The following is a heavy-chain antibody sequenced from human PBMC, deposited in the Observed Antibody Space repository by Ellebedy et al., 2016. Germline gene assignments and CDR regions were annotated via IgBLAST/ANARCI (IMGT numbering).Heavy chain of an antibody. V-gene: IGHV5-51*01. D-gene: IGHD5-12*01. Sequence: GESLKIPXKGSGYNFTNYWIGWVRQMPGKGLEWMGIMYPGDSDTTYSPSFQGQVTFSADKSISTAFLQWSSLKASDTAIYYCTRGPGVTTITGLSTSAWGHWGQGTLVIVSS. J-gene: IGHJ4*02. CDR1: GYNFTNYW. CDR2: MYPGDSDT. CDR3: TRGPGVTTITGLSTSAWGH.